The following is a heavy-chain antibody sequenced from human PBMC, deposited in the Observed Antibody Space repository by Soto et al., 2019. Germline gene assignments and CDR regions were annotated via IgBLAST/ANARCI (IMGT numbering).Heavy chain of an antibody. CDR3: ARDLIAAEGNPDYYMDV. J-gene: IGHJ6*03. D-gene: IGHD2-8*01. CDR2: IYYSGST. V-gene: IGHV4-59*01. CDR1: GGSISSYY. Sequence: QVQLQESGPGLVKPSETLSLTCTVSGGSISSYYWSWIRQPPGKGLEWIGYIYYSGSTNYNPSLKSRVTISVDTSKNQFSLKLSSVTAADTAVYYCARDLIAAEGNPDYYMDVWGKGTTVTVSS.